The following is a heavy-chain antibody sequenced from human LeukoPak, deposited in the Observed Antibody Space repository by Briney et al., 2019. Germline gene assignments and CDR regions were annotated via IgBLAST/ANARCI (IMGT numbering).Heavy chain of an antibody. CDR1: GFTFSSYS. CDR2: ISSSSSYI. V-gene: IGHV3-21*01. D-gene: IGHD2-2*01. Sequence: GGSLRLPCAASGFTFSSYSMNWVRQAPGKGLEWVSSISSSSSYIYYADSVKGRFTISRDNAKNSLYLQMNSLRAEDTAVYYCARVSGTSGPPTGFDPWGQGTLVTVSS. J-gene: IGHJ5*02. CDR3: ARVSGTSGPPTGFDP.